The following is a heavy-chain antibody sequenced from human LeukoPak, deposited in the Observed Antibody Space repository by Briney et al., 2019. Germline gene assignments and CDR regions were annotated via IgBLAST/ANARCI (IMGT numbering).Heavy chain of an antibody. CDR2: ISAYKGNT. V-gene: IGHV1-18*01. D-gene: IGHD3-3*01. J-gene: IGHJ4*02. CDR1: GGTFSSYA. Sequence: ASVKVSCKASGGTFSSYAITWVRQAPGQGLEWMGWISAYKGNTNYAQKLQGRVTMTTDTSTSTAYMELRSLRSDDTAVYYCARDLPPHYDFWSGYHGIFDYWGQGTLVTVSS. CDR3: ARDLPPHYDFWSGYHGIFDY.